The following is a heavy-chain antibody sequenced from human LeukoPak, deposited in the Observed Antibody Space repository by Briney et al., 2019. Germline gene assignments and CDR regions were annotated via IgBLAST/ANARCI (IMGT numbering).Heavy chain of an antibody. CDR2: ISGSGGGT. CDR3: AKDGHCYYSSGFNDAFDI. Sequence: PGGSLRLSCAASGFTFSSYAMSWVRQAPGKGLEWVSAISGSGGGTYYAASVKGRFTISRDNSKNTLYLRMNSLRAEDTAVYYCAKDGHCYYSSGFNDAFDIWGQGTMVTVSS. V-gene: IGHV3-23*01. CDR1: GFTFSSYA. D-gene: IGHD3-22*01. J-gene: IGHJ3*02.